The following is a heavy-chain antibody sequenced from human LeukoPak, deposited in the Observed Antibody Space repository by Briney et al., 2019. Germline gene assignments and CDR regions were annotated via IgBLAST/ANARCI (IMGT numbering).Heavy chain of an antibody. CDR3: ARDPLFRSAVAGRSSLDY. V-gene: IGHV1-18*01. Sequence: ASVKVSCKASGYTFTSYGISWVRQAPGQGLEWMGWISAYNGNTNYAQKLQGRVTMTTDTSTSTAYMELRSLRSDDTAVYYCARDPLFRSAVAGRSSLDYWGQGTLVTVSS. CDR2: ISAYNGNT. CDR1: GYTFTSYG. J-gene: IGHJ4*02. D-gene: IGHD6-19*01.